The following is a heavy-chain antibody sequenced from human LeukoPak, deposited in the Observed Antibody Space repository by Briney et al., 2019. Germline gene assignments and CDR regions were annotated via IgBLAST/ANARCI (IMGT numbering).Heavy chain of an antibody. Sequence: SQTLSLTCTVSGGSISSGGYYWSWIRQPPGKGLEWIGYIYHSGSTYYNPSLKSRVTISVDRPKNQFSLKLSSVTAADTAVYYCARYNVGITGTRGFDYWGQGTLVTVSS. D-gene: IGHD1/OR15-1a*01. J-gene: IGHJ4*02. CDR1: GGSISSGGYY. CDR2: IYHSGST. V-gene: IGHV4-30-2*01. CDR3: ARYNVGITGTRGFDY.